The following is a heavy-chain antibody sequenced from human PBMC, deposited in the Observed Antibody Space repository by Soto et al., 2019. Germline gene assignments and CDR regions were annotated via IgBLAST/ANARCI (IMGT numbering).Heavy chain of an antibody. J-gene: IGHJ4*02. D-gene: IGHD1-26*01. CDR2: INSDGSII. CDR1: GFTFTNYW. CDR3: GRDRGGNYYGGFDY. Sequence: LRLSCATSGFTFTNYWMHWVRQVPRKGLQWLSRINSDGSIIDYADSVKDRFTISRDNAKNTLYLQMDSLRAEDTAVFYCGRDRGGNYYGGFDYWGQGTLVTVSS. V-gene: IGHV3-74*01.